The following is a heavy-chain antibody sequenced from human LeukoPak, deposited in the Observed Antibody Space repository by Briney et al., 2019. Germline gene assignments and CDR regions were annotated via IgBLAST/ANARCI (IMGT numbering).Heavy chain of an antibody. V-gene: IGHV3-30*12. CDR2: KQTDGSTT. J-gene: IGHJ4*02. CDR3: ARLVGDYGGYFDY. D-gene: IGHD4-17*01. CDR1: GFTFSYYG. Sequence: GGSLRLSCAASGFTFSYYGMHWVRQAPGKGLEWVAFKQTDGSTTFYADSVKGRFTISRDNAKNSLYLQMNSLRAEDTAVYYCARLVGDYGGYFDYWGQGTLVTVSS.